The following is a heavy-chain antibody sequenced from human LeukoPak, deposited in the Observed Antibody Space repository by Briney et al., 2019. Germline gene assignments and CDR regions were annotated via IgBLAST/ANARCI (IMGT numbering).Heavy chain of an antibody. D-gene: IGHD3-10*01. V-gene: IGHV1-18*01. CDR3: ARMIYYYGSGKNYYYMDV. Sequence: GASVKVSCKASGYTFTSYGISWVRQAPGQGLEWMGWISAYNGNTNYAQKLQGRVTMTTDTSTSTAYMELRSLRSDDTAVYYCARMIYYYGSGKNYYYMDVWGKGTTVTISS. CDR2: ISAYNGNT. J-gene: IGHJ6*03. CDR1: GYTFTSYG.